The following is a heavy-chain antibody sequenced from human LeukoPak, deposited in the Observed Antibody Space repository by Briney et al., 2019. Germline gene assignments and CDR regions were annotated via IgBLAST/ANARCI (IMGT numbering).Heavy chain of an antibody. V-gene: IGHV3-21*01. CDR1: GFTCSNYS. CDR2: ISISSNFI. D-gene: IGHD2-15*01. CDR3: ARAKMYCTGGSCYSDDAFDL. Sequence: GGSLRLSCAASGFTCSNYSMHWVRQTPDKGLQWVSSISISSNFIYYAESLRGRISISRDNAKNSLSLQMNSLRAEDTALYHCARAKMYCTGGSCYSDDAFDLWGQGTMVTVSS. J-gene: IGHJ3*01.